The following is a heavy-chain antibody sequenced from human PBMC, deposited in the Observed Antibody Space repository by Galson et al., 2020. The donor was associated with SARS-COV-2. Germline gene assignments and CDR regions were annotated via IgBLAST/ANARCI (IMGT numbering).Heavy chain of an antibody. J-gene: IGHJ6*02. CDR2: IKSKTDGGTT. CDR1: GFTFSNAW. D-gene: IGHD4-17*01. V-gene: IGHV3-15*01. CDR3: TTEESLYGDYLYYYYGMDV. Sequence: GESLKISCAASGFTFSNAWMSWVRQAPGKGLEWVGRIKSKTDGGTTDYAAPVKGRFTISRDDSKNTLYLQMNSLKTEDTAVYYCTTEESLYGDYLYYYYGMDVWGQGTTVTVSS.